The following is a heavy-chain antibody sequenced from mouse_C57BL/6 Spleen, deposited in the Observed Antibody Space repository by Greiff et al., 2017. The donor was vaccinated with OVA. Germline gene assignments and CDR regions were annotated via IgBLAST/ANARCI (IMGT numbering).Heavy chain of an antibody. D-gene: IGHD1-1*01. J-gene: IGHJ2*01. V-gene: IGHV1-82*01. CDR1: GYAFSSSW. CDR3: ARTYYYGSSYDY. CDR2: IYPGDGDT. Sequence: QVQLKESGPELVKPGASVKISCKASGYAFSSSWMNWVKQRPGKGLEWIGRIYPGDGDTNYNGKFKGKATLTADKSSSTAYMQLSSLTSEDSAVYVCARTYYYGSSYDYWGKGTTLTVSS.